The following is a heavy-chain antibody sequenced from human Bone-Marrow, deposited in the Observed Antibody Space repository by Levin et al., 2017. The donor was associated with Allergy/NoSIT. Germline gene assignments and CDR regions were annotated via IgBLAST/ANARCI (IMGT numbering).Heavy chain of an antibody. J-gene: IGHJ3*02. D-gene: IGHD6-13*01. CDR2: FDPEDGET. CDR3: ATKDGIAAAGPNDAFDI. V-gene: IGHV1-24*01. Sequence: ASVKVSCKVSGYTLTELSMHWVRQAPGKGLEWMGGFDPEDGETIYAQKFQGRVTMTEDTSTDTAYMEMSSLRSEDTAVYYCATKDGIAAAGPNDAFDIWGQGTMVTVSS. CDR1: GYTLTELS.